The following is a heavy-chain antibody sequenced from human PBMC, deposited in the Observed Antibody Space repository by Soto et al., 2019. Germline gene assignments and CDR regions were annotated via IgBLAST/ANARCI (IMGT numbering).Heavy chain of an antibody. CDR1: GFTFSSYA. J-gene: IGHJ5*02. CDR2: ILHDGSNK. CDR3: AKGEGPYSGSSNWFDP. V-gene: IGHV3-30*18. Sequence: PGGSLRLSCAASGFTFSSYAMSWVRQAPGKGLDWVSLILHDGSNKYYADSVKGRFTISRDNSKNTLYLQMSSLRAEDTAVYYCAKGEGPYSGSSNWFDPWGQGTLVTVS. D-gene: IGHD6-13*01.